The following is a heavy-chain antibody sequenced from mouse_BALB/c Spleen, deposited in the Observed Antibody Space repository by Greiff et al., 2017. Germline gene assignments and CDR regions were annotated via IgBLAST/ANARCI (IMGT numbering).Heavy chain of an antibody. Sequence: EVQGVESGGGLVKPGGSLKLSCAASGFTFSSYAMSWVRQTPEKRLEWVASISSGGSTYYPDSVKGRFTISRDNARNILYLQMSSLRSEDTAMYYCARGQEYGLSMDYWGQGTSVTVSS. V-gene: IGHV5-6-5*01. CDR2: ISSGGST. CDR3: ARGQEYGLSMDY. D-gene: IGHD2-10*02. CDR1: GFTFSSYA. J-gene: IGHJ4*01.